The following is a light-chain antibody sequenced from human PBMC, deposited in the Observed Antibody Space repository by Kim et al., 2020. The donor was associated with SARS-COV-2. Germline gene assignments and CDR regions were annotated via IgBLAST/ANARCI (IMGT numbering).Light chain of an antibody. J-gene: IGLJ1*01. CDR1: KLGDKY. V-gene: IGLV3-1*01. CDR2: QDS. Sequence: VSPGQTASITCSGDKLGDKYACWYQQKPGQSPVLVIYQDSKRPSGIPERFSGSNSGNTATLTISGTQAMDEADYYCQAWDSSLYVFGTGTKVTVL. CDR3: QAWDSSLYV.